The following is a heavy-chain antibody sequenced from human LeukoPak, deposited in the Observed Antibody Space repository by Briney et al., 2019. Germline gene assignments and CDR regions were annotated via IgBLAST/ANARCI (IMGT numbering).Heavy chain of an antibody. Sequence: GGSLRLSCAASGFTLSSYPMYWVCQAPGKGLEYVSGITSNGGSTYYSNSVKGRFTISRDNPKNTLYLQMGSLRAEDMAVYYCARSTGYWGQGTLVTVSS. CDR2: ITSNGGST. CDR3: ARSTGY. V-gene: IGHV3-64*01. CDR1: GFTLSSYP. D-gene: IGHD2-8*02. J-gene: IGHJ4*02.